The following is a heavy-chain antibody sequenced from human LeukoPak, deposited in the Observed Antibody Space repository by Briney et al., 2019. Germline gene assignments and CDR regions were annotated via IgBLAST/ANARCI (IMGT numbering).Heavy chain of an antibody. CDR3: ARITGIAATVDY. D-gene: IGHD6-13*01. Sequence: PGGSLRLSCAASGFTFSRYWMSWVRQAPGKGLEWVANIKQNGSEKYYVDSVKGRFTISRDIAKNSLYLQMNSLRAEDTAVYYCARITGIAATVDYWGQGTLVTVSS. CDR1: GFTFSRYW. CDR2: IKQNGSEK. V-gene: IGHV3-7*04. J-gene: IGHJ4*02.